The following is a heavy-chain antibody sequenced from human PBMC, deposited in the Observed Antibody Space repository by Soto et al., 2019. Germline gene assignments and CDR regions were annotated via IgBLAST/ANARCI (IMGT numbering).Heavy chain of an antibody. V-gene: IGHV4-34*01. J-gene: IGHJ4*02. Sequence: SETLSLTCAVYGGSFSGYYWSWIRQPPGKGLEWIGEINHSGSTNYNPSLKSRVTISVDTSKNQFSLKLSSVTAADTAVYYCARGRGEHDSRAERAFDYWGKGALVTVPS. CDR1: GGSFSGYY. D-gene: IGHD3-22*01. CDR2: INHSGST. CDR3: ARGRGEHDSRAERAFDY.